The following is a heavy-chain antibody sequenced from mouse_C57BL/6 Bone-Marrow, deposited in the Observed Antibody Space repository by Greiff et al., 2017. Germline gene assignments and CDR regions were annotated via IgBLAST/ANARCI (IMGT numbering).Heavy chain of an antibody. D-gene: IGHD2-3*01. CDR1: GYTFTSYW. CDR2: IYPSDSET. J-gene: IGHJ4*01. V-gene: IGHV1-61*01. Sequence: QVQLKQSGAELVRPGSSVKLSCKASGYTFTSYWMDWVKQRPGQGLEWIGNIYPSDSETHYNQKFKDKATLTVDKSSSTAYMQLSSLTSEDSAVYYCARIYDGYFYYAMDYWGQGTSVTVSS. CDR3: ARIYDGYFYYAMDY.